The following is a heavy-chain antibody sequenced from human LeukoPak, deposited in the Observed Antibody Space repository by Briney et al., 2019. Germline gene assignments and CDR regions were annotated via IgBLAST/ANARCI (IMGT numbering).Heavy chain of an antibody. CDR3: ATGEGPSDILTALSLYQ. Sequence: SVTLSCKASGGMFRRHSISWLRQAPGQGLEWMGGIIPILETAEYSHKFRGRVTITADTSTATVYMESSNLSSEDTAVYSCATGEGPSDILTALSLYQWGQGALVIVS. V-gene: IGHV1-69*10. CDR1: GGMFRRHS. J-gene: IGHJ4*02. D-gene: IGHD3-9*01. CDR2: IIPILETA.